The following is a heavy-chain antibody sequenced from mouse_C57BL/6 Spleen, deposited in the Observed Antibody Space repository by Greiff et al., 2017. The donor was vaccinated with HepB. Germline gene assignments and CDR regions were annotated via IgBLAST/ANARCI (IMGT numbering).Heavy chain of an antibody. CDR2: ISGGGGNT. Sequence: EVKVVESGGGLVKPGGSLKLSCAASGFTFSSYTMSWVRQTPEKRLEWVATISGGGGNTYYQDSVKGRFTISRDNAKNTLYLQMSSLRSEDTALYYCARLYYDYDGPYYFDYWGQGTTLTVSS. V-gene: IGHV5-9*01. D-gene: IGHD2-4*01. CDR3: ARLYYDYDGPYYFDY. CDR1: GFTFSSYT. J-gene: IGHJ2*01.